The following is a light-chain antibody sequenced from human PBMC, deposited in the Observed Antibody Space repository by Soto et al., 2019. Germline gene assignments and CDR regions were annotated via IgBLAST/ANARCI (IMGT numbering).Light chain of an antibody. Sequence: EIVLTQSPGTLSLSPGERATLSCRASQSVSSNYLAWYQQKPGQAPRLLIYGASSRATGIPDRFSGSGSGNSFHFPISRLEPEDFAVYYCQHYGRSAYTFGQGTTLEIK. CDR1: QSVSSNY. V-gene: IGKV3-20*01. CDR3: QHYGRSAYT. J-gene: IGKJ2*01. CDR2: GAS.